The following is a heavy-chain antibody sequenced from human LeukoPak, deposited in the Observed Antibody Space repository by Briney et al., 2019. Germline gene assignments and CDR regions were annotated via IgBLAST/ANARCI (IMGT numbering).Heavy chain of an antibody. CDR3: ARIVAARPRSMDV. J-gene: IGHJ6*03. V-gene: IGHV4-34*01. Sequence: SETLSLTCAVYGGSFSGYYWSWIRQPPGKGLEWIGEINHSGSTNYNPSLKSRVTISVDTSKNQFSLKLSSVTAADMAVYYCARIVAARPRSMDVWGKGTTVTVSS. CDR1: GGSFSGYY. D-gene: IGHD6-6*01. CDR2: INHSGST.